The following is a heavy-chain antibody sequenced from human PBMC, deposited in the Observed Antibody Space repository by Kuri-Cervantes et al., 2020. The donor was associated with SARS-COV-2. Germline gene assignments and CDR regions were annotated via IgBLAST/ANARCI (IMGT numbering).Heavy chain of an antibody. J-gene: IGHJ4*02. CDR3: TTSMIVSAAHYFDY. Sequence: GESLKISCAASGFTFSSYAMSWVRQAPGKGLEWVSAISGSGGSTYYADSVKGRFTISRDNAKSSVFLQMNSLRAEDTAVYYCTTSMIVSAAHYFDYWGQGILVTVSS. CDR1: GFTFSSYA. D-gene: IGHD3-22*01. V-gene: IGHV3-23*01. CDR2: ISGSGGST.